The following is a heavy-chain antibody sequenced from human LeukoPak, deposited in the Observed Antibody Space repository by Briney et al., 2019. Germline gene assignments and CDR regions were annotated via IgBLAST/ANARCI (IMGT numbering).Heavy chain of an antibody. Sequence: PSETLSLTCTVSGGSISSYYWSWIRQPPGKGLEWIGYIYNSGSTNYNPSLKSRVTISLDTSKNQFSLKLSSVTAADTAVYYCARYSLYDYVWGSYRQTFAFDYWGQGTLVTASS. CDR3: ARYSLYDYVWGSYRQTFAFDY. V-gene: IGHV4-59*01. J-gene: IGHJ4*02. D-gene: IGHD3-16*02. CDR1: GGSISSYY. CDR2: IYNSGST.